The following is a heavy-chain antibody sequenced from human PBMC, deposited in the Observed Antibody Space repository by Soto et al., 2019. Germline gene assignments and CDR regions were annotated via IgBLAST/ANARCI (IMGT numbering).Heavy chain of an antibody. Sequence: QVQLQESGPGLVKPSETLSLTCSVAGGSISNHYWSWIRQPPGKGLEWIGYIYYNGNTNYNPSLKRRGTMSVETTRNQISLKLTTVTAADTAVYYCTRANWYSEYWGQVTLVTVSS. J-gene: IGHJ4*02. CDR2: IYYNGNT. D-gene: IGHD7-27*01. CDR3: TRANWYSEY. CDR1: GGSISNHY. V-gene: IGHV4-59*11.